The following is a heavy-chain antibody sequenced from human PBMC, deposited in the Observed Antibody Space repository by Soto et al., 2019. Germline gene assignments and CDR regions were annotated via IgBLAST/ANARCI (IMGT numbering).Heavy chain of an antibody. J-gene: IGHJ4*02. CDR3: ARGQEGDGATH. Sequence: QVQLQQWGAGLLKPSETLSLNCAVTGGSLSGYYWSWIRQPPGKGLEWIGEVKDGGHTNYRPSLRGRVTVSSDTSTNRFSLRLSSVTAADTGVYYCARGQEGDGATHWDQGSLVTVSS. CDR1: GGSLSGYY. V-gene: IGHV4-34*01. CDR2: VKDGGHT. D-gene: IGHD3-10*01.